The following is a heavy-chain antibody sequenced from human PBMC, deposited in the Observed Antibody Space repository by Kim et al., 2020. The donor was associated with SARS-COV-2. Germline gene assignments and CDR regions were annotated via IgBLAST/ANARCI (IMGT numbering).Heavy chain of an antibody. CDR1: GFTFSSFG. J-gene: IGHJ4*02. D-gene: IGHD6-19*01. Sequence: GGSLRLSCTASGFTFSSFGMNWVRQAPGNGLECVSSISSTSRYIYYADSVKGRFTISRDNAKNSLSLEMNSLRADDTAVYYCARGTLGYSRGWYEFGYWGQGTLVTVTS. V-gene: IGHV3-21*01. CDR3: ARGTLGYSRGWYEFGY. CDR2: ISSTSRYI.